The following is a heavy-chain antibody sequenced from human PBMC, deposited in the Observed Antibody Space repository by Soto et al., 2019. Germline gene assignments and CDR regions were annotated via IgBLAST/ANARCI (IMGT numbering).Heavy chain of an antibody. J-gene: IGHJ6*02. CDR1: GGTFRNYG. Sequence: ASVRVSCKASGGTFRNYGIGWVRQAPGQGLEWMGGIIPVFGTTNYAQKFQGRVTITADESTSTAYIEVSSLRSEDTAMFYCGRYCSGGSCHTLDYYGMDVSGPVTTVTVSS. V-gene: IGHV1-69*13. D-gene: IGHD2-15*01. CDR3: GRYCSGGSCHTLDYYGMDV. CDR2: IIPVFGTT.